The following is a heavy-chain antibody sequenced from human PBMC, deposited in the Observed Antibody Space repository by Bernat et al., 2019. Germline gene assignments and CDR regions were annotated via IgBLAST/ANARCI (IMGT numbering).Heavy chain of an antibody. V-gene: IGHV3-15*01. D-gene: IGHD3-22*01. Sequence: EVQLVESGGGLVKPGGSLRLSCAASGFTFSNAWMSWVRQAPGQGLEWVGRIKSKTDGGTTDYAAPVKGRFTISRDDSKNTLYLQMNSLKTEDTAVYYCTTDLDYDSSGYCRYQHAFDIWGQGTMVTVSS. J-gene: IGHJ3*02. CDR2: IKSKTDGGTT. CDR3: TTDLDYDSSGYCRYQHAFDI. CDR1: GFTFSNAW.